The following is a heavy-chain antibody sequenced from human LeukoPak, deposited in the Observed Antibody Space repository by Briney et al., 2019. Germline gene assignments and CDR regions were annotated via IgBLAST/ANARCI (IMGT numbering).Heavy chain of an antibody. CDR3: AREGITIFGVVTETYYFDY. Sequence: PSETLSLTCTVSGGSISSGSYYWSWIRQPAGKGLEWIGRIYTSGSTNYNPSLKSRVTISVDTSKNQFSLKLSSVTAADTAVYYCAREGITIFGVVTETYYFDYWGQGTLVTVSS. V-gene: IGHV4-61*02. D-gene: IGHD3-3*01. CDR1: GGSISSGSYY. CDR2: IYTSGST. J-gene: IGHJ4*02.